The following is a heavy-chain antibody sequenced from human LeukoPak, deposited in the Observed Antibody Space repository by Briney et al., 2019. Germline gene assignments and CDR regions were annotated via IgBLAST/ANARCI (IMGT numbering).Heavy chain of an antibody. CDR2: IRSKAYGGTT. D-gene: IGHD3-22*01. CDR1: GFTFSSYG. CDR3: TRLYYYDSSGPFDP. Sequence: GGSLRLSCAASGFTFSSYGMHWVRQAPGKGLEWVGFIRSKAYGGTTEYAASVKGRFTIPRDDSKSIAYLQMNSLKTEDTAVYYCTRLYYYDSSGPFDPWGQGTLVTVSS. J-gene: IGHJ5*02. V-gene: IGHV3-49*04.